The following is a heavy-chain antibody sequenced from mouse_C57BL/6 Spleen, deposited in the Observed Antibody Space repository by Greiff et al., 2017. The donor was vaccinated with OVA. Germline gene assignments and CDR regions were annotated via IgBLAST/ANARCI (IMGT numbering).Heavy chain of an antibody. CDR2: IYPGDGDT. V-gene: IGHV1-80*01. CDR1: GYAFSSYW. CDR3: ARYTTVGARYFDV. J-gene: IGHJ1*03. Sequence: VQLVESGAELVKPGASVKISCKASGYAFSSYWMNWVKQRPGKGLEWIGQIYPGDGDTNYNGKFKGKATLTADKSSSTAYMQLSSLTSEDSAVYFCARYTTVGARYFDVWGTGTTVTVSS. D-gene: IGHD1-1*01.